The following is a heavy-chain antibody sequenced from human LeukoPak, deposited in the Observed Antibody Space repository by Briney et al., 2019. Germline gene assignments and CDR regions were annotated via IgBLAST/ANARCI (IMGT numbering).Heavy chain of an antibody. CDR1: GGSISGYY. D-gene: IGHD2-21*02. CDR2: IYYSVST. CDR3: AGGMEQEGRVTYDS. V-gene: IGHV4-59*01. J-gene: IGHJ4*02. Sequence: SSETLSLTCTLSGGSISGYYWRWIRQPAGKGLEWIGHIYYSVSTNYNPSLRSRVTISVYMSQNKLSLKLSSVTAAEPAVYYCAGGMEQEGRVTYDSWGQGTLVTVSS.